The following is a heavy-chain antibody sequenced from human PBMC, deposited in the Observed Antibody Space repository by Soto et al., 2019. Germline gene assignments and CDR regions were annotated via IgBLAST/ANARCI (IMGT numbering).Heavy chain of an antibody. D-gene: IGHD3-22*01. CDR3: ATGTVAGEYYYDSYLFDY. CDR2: FDPEDGET. Sequence: ASVKVSCKVSGYTLTELSMHWVRQAPGKGLEWMGGFDPEDGETIYAQKFQGRVTMTEDTSTDTAYMELSSLRSEDTAVYYCATGTVAGEYYYDSYLFDYWGQGTLVTVSS. J-gene: IGHJ4*02. CDR1: GYTLTELS. V-gene: IGHV1-24*01.